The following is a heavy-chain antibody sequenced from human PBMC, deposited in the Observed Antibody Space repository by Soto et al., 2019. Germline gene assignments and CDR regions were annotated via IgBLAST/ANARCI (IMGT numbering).Heavy chain of an antibody. D-gene: IGHD3-3*01. J-gene: IGHJ4*02. CDR2: IYYSGST. CDR1: GGSISSGDYY. Sequence: QVQLQESGPGLVKPSQTLSLTCTVSGGSISSGDYYWTWIRQPPGKGLEWIGYIYYSGSTYYNPTLKSRVTRIDTSHSRFSLSLNSVTAAATAVYYCVRGHRHYEGYRPDYWGQGALVTVSS. V-gene: IGHV4-30-4*01. CDR3: VRGHRHYEGYRPDY.